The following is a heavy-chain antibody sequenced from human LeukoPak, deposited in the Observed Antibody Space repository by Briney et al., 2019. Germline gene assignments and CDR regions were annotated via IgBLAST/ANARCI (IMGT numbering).Heavy chain of an antibody. CDR3: ARDPHPSYGQYLVDY. J-gene: IGHJ4*02. D-gene: IGHD5-18*01. V-gene: IGHV1-69*05. CDR2: IIPIFGTA. CDR1: GGTFSSYA. Sequence: SVKVSCKASGGTFSSYAVSWVRQAPGQGLEWMGRIIPIFGTANYAQKFQGRVTITTDESTSTAYMELSSLRSEDTAVYYCARDPHPSYGQYLVDYWGQGTLVTVSS.